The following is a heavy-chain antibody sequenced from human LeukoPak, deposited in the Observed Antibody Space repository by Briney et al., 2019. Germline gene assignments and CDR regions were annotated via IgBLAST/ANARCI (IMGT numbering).Heavy chain of an antibody. V-gene: IGHV4-38-2*02. CDR1: GYSISSGYY. J-gene: IGHJ4*02. CDR2: IYHTAST. D-gene: IGHD1-26*01. Sequence: SGTLSLTCTGSGYSISSGYYWGWVRPPPGKGLEGIGIIYHTASTYYHPSLKSRVTISVDTSKNHFSLKLTSVTAADTAVYYCARDRSDSGRYSVDYWGQGTLVTVSS. CDR3: ARDRSDSGRYSVDY.